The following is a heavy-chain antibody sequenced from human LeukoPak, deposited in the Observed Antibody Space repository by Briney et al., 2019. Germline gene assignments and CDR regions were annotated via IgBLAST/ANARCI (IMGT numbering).Heavy chain of an antibody. Sequence: PGGSLRLSCAGSGFTLSNHAMTWVRQAPGRGLEWVSSIPDSAGTTYYADSVKGRFTISRDNSKNTLCLQMNSLRAEDTAVYYCAKGKISAADAIDSWGQGTLVTVSS. J-gene: IGHJ4*02. CDR3: AKGKISAADAIDS. CDR2: IPDSAGTT. CDR1: GFTLSNHA. D-gene: IGHD6-13*01. V-gene: IGHV3-23*01.